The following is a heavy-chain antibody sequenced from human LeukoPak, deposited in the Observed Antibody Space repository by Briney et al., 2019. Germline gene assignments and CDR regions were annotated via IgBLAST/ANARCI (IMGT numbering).Heavy chain of an antibody. J-gene: IGHJ4*02. Sequence: SETLSLTCTVSGASFSGSGYYCGWIRQPPGKGLEWIGRIYTSGSTTYNPSLKSRVTISGDTSENQFSLRLSSVTAADTAVYYCARASYSYDISGWVPFDYWGQGTLVTVSS. CDR3: ARASYSYDISGWVPFDY. V-gene: IGHV4-61*02. CDR2: IYTSGST. CDR1: GASFSGSGYY. D-gene: IGHD3-22*01.